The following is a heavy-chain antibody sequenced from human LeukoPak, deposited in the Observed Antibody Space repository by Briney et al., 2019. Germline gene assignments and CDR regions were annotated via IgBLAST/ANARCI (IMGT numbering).Heavy chain of an antibody. V-gene: IGHV4-59*01. CDR3: ARWRDGYNTIDY. Sequence: SETLSLTCTVSGGSISSYYWSWIRQLPGKGLEWIGYIYYSGSTNYNPSLRSRVTISVDTSKNQFSLKLSSVTAADTAVYYCARWRDGYNTIDYWGQGTLVTVSS. CDR2: IYYSGST. J-gene: IGHJ4*02. CDR1: GGSISSYY. D-gene: IGHD5-12*01.